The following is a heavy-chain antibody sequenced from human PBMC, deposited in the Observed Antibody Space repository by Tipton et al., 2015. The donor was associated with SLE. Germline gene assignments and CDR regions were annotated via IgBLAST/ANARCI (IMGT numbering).Heavy chain of an antibody. V-gene: IGHV4-59*01. D-gene: IGHD1-26*01. J-gene: IGHJ4*02. CDR3: ASAQWDANSYFDY. Sequence: TLSLTCTVSGGSISSYYWSWIRQPPGKGLEWIGYIYYSGSTNYNPSLKSRVTISVDTSNNQFSLRLSSVTAADTAVYYCASAQWDANSYFDYWGQGTLVTVSP. CDR2: IYYSGST. CDR1: GGSISSYY.